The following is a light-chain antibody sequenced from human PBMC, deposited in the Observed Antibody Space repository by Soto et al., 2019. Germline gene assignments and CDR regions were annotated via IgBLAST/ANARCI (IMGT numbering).Light chain of an antibody. CDR3: QQYSSSPET. J-gene: IGKJ1*01. CDR1: QSVSSSY. V-gene: IGKV3-20*01. CDR2: GAS. Sequence: EIVLTQSPGTLSLSPGERATLSCRASQSVSSSYFAWYQHKPGQAPRLLIYGASSRATGIPDRFSGSGSETDFTLTISRLEPEDFAVYYCQQYSSSPETFGQGTKVESK.